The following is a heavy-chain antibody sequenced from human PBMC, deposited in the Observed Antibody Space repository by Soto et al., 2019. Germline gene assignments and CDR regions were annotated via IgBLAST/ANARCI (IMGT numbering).Heavy chain of an antibody. CDR3: VKPAAASFVRYCFDS. Sequence: QPGGSLRLSCSASGFTFSNYVMHWVRQAPGKGLEYVSCISSNGGETYYANSVKGRFTISRDNSKNTLYLQMSSLRAEDTAVYYCVKPAAASFVRYCFDSWGQGTLVTVSS. CDR1: GFTFSNYV. J-gene: IGHJ4*02. V-gene: IGHV3-64D*08. D-gene: IGHD6-25*01. CDR2: ISSNGGET.